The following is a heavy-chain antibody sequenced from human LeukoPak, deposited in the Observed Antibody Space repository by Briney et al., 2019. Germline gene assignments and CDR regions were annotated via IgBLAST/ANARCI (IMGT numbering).Heavy chain of an antibody. CDR3: ARVRGSTSFYFDY. J-gene: IGHJ4*02. Sequence: GGSLRLSCAASGFTFSSHGMHWVRQAPGKGLEWVAIIWYDGSKDYYADSVKGRFTISRDNSKNTLYLQMNSLRAEDTAVYYCARVRGSTSFYFDYWGQGTLVTVSS. V-gene: IGHV3-33*08. D-gene: IGHD5-12*01. CDR2: IWYDGSKD. CDR1: GFTFSSHG.